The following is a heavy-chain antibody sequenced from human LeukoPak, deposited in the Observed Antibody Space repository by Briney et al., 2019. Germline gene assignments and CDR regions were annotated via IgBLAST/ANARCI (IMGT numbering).Heavy chain of an antibody. Sequence: SETLSLTCAVYGGSFSGYYWSWNRQPPGKGLEWIGEINHSGSTNYNPSLKSRVTISVDTSKNQFSLKLSSVTAADTAVYYCARDDIAVAGTVDYWGQGTLVTVSS. D-gene: IGHD6-19*01. J-gene: IGHJ4*02. CDR3: ARDDIAVAGTVDY. CDR1: GGSFSGYY. V-gene: IGHV4-34*01. CDR2: INHSGST.